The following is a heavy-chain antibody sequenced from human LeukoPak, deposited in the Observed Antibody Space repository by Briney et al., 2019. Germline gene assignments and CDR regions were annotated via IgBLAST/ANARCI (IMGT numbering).Heavy chain of an antibody. CDR2: INPNSGDT. Sequence: ASVKVSCKASGYSFSGHFMDWVRQAPGQGLEWMGWINPNSGDTNYAQKFQGRVTMTRDTSINTAYMELSSLRSDDTAVYYCARGGTVAGHWYFDLWGRGTRVAVSS. D-gene: IGHD6-19*01. CDR1: GYSFSGHF. J-gene: IGHJ2*01. V-gene: IGHV1-2*02. CDR3: ARGGTVAGHWYFDL.